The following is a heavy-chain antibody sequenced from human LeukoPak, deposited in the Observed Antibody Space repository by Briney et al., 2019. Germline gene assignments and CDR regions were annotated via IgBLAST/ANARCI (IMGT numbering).Heavy chain of an antibody. V-gene: IGHV4-30-2*01. CDR1: GGSISSGGYY. D-gene: IGHD3-9*01. CDR2: IYHSGST. CDR3: ARTYYDILTGYYMPLGV. J-gene: IGHJ6*02. Sequence: SETLSLTCIVSGGSISSGGYYWSWIRQPPGKGLEWIGYIYHSGSTYYNPSLKSRVTISVDRSKNQFSLKLSSVTAADTAVYYCARTYYDILTGYYMPLGVWGQGTTVTVSS.